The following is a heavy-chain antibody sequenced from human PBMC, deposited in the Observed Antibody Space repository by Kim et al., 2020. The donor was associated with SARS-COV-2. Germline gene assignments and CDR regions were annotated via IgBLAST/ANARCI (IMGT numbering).Heavy chain of an antibody. Sequence: ASVKVSCKASGYTFTSYAMHWVRQAPGQRLEWMGWINAGNGNTKYSQKFQGRVTITRDTSASTAYMELSSLRSEDTAVYYCARVGQNYYGSGSYYSIWGQGTLVTVSS. J-gene: IGHJ4*02. CDR3: ARVGQNYYGSGSYYSI. D-gene: IGHD3-10*01. CDR1: GYTFTSYA. V-gene: IGHV1-3*01. CDR2: INAGNGNT.